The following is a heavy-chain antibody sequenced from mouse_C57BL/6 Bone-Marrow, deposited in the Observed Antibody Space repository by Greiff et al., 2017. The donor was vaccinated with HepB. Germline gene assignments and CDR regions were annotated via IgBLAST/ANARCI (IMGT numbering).Heavy chain of an antibody. CDR2: ISSGGSYT. CDR1: GFTFSSYG. V-gene: IGHV5-6*02. CDR3: ARRGGYYSNYVAWFAY. Sequence: DVKLVESGGDLVKPGGSLKLSCAASGFTFSSYGMSWVRQTPDKRLEWVATISSGGSYTYYPDSVKGRFTISRDNAKNTLYLQMSSLKSEDTAMYYCARRGGYYSNYVAWFAYWGQGTLVTVSA. J-gene: IGHJ3*01. D-gene: IGHD2-5*01.